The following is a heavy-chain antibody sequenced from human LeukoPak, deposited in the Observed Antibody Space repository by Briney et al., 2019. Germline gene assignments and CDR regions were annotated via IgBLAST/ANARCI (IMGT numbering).Heavy chain of an antibody. CDR1: GGSISSYY. J-gene: IGHJ6*03. CDR3: ARGRQVGYYYYYMDV. V-gene: IGHV4-4*07. Sequence: PSETLSLTCTVSGGSISSYYWSWIRQPAGKGLEWIGRIYTSGSTNYNPSLKSRVTMSVDTSKNQFSLKLSSVTAADTAVYYCARGRQVGYYYYYMDVWGKGTTVTVSS. CDR2: IYTSGST. D-gene: IGHD6-6*01.